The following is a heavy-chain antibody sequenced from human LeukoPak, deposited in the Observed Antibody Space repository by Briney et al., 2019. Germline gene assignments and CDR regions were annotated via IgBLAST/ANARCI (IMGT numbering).Heavy chain of an antibody. Sequence: ASVKVSCKASGYTFTSYYMHWVRQAPGKGLEWMGGFDPEDGETIYAQKFQGRVTMTEDTSTDTAYMELSSLRSEDTAVYYCATESLPYGSDAFDIWGQGTMVTVSS. D-gene: IGHD1-14*01. CDR3: ATESLPYGSDAFDI. CDR2: FDPEDGET. V-gene: IGHV1-24*01. J-gene: IGHJ3*02. CDR1: GYTFTSYY.